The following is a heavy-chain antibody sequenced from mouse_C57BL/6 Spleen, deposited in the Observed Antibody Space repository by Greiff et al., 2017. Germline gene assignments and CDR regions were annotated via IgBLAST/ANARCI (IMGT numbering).Heavy chain of an antibody. CDR2: IRNKANNHAT. V-gene: IGHV6-6*01. Sequence: EVMLVESGGGLVQPGGSMKLSCAASGFTFSDAWMDWVRQSPEKGLEWVAEIRNKANNHATYYAESVKGRFTISRDDSKSSVYLQMNSLRAEDTGIYYCTRDDGYLFDYWGQGTTLTVSS. J-gene: IGHJ2*01. CDR3: TRDDGYLFDY. D-gene: IGHD2-3*01. CDR1: GFTFSDAW.